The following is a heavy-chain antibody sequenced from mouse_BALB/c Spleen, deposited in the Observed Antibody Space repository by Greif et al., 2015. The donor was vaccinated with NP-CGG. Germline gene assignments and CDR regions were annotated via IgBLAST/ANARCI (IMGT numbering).Heavy chain of an antibody. Sequence: EVKLVESGGGLVQPGGSRKLSCAASGFTFSDYGMAWVRQAPGKGPEWVAFISNLAYSIYYADTVTGRFTISRENAKNTLHLEMSSLRSEDTAMYYCARDYYGSSYYFDYWGQGTTLTVSS. CDR3: ARDYYGSSYYFDY. V-gene: IGHV5-15*02. CDR1: GFTFSDYG. J-gene: IGHJ2*01. CDR2: ISNLAYSI. D-gene: IGHD1-1*01.